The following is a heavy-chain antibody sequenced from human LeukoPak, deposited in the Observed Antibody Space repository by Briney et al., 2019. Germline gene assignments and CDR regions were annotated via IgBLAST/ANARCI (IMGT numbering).Heavy chain of an antibody. D-gene: IGHD3-22*01. J-gene: IGHJ6*02. CDR2: IYHSGST. Sequence: SETLSLTCTVSGYSISSGYYWGWIRQPPGKGLEWIGSIYHSGSTYYNPSLKSRVTISVDTSKNQFSLKLSSVTAADTAVYYCARDYYDSSGHYYYGMDVWGQGTTVTVSS. CDR1: GYSISSGYY. V-gene: IGHV4-38-2*02. CDR3: ARDYYDSSGHYYYGMDV.